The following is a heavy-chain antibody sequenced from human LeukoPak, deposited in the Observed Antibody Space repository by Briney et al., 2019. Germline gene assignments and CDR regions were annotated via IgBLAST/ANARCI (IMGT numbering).Heavy chain of an antibody. V-gene: IGHV3-53*01. CDR1: GFTVSSNY. CDR2: IYSGGST. Sequence: GSLRLSCAASGFTVSSNYMSWVRQAPGKGLEWVSVIYSGGSTYYADSVKGRFTISRDNSKNTLYLQMNSLRAEDTAVYYCAKAEAYSGYDLNYGGQGTLVTVSS. D-gene: IGHD5-12*01. J-gene: IGHJ4*02. CDR3: AKAEAYSGYDLNY.